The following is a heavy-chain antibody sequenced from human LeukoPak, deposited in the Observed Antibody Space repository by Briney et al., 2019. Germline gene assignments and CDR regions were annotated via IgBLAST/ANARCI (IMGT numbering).Heavy chain of an antibody. CDR1: GFTFSSYG. CDR3: ARDLSSSWSLDY. CDR2: ISYDGSHE. Sequence: AGRSLRLSCAASGFTFSSYGMHWVRQAPGKGLEWVAVISYDGSHECYADSVMGRFTISRDSSKSTLYLQMNSLRAEDTAVYYCARDLSSSWSLDYWGQGTLVTVSS. J-gene: IGHJ4*02. D-gene: IGHD6-13*01. V-gene: IGHV3-30*03.